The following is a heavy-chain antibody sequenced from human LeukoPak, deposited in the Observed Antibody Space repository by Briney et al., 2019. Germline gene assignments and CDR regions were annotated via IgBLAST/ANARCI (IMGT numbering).Heavy chain of an antibody. CDR1: GYTFTAYS. V-gene: IGHV1-2*02. D-gene: IGHD4-17*01. CDR3: ARGNPTSYVDYLYYFDF. CDR2: INPNSGGT. J-gene: IGHJ4*02. Sequence: ASVKVSCKASGYTFTAYSMHWVRQAPGQGLEWMGWINPNSGGTNYAQKFQGRVTMTRDTSITTAYMELSRLRSDDTAVFYCARGNPTSYVDYLYYFDFWGQGTLVTVSS.